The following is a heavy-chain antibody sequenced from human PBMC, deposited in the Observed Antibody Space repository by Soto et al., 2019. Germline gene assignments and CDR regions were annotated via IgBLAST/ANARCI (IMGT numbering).Heavy chain of an antibody. Sequence: QITLKESGPTLVKPTQTLTLTCTFSGFSLSTSGVGVGWIRQPPGKALEWLALIYWDDDKRYSPSLKSRLTIPKDTSKNQVVLTMTNMDPVDTATYYCAHSPNYNDYIWGSYRHDAFDIWGQGTMVTVSS. J-gene: IGHJ3*02. CDR2: IYWDDDK. CDR3: AHSPNYNDYIWGSYRHDAFDI. CDR1: GFSLSTSGVG. V-gene: IGHV2-5*02. D-gene: IGHD3-16*02.